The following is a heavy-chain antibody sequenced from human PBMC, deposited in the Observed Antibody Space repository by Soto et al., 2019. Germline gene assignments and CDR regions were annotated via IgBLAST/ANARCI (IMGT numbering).Heavy chain of an antibody. CDR2: IIPIFGTA. Sequence: GASVKVSCKASGGTFSSYAISWVRQAPGQGLEWMGGIIPIFGTANYAQKFQGRVTITADESTSTAYMELSSLRSEDTAVYYCAIGLGGYSYGSIDYWGQGTLVTVSS. CDR1: GGTFSSYA. V-gene: IGHV1-69*13. D-gene: IGHD5-18*01. J-gene: IGHJ4*02. CDR3: AIGLGGYSYGSIDY.